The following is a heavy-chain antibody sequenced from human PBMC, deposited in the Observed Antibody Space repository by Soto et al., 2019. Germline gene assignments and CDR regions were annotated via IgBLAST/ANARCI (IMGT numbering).Heavy chain of an antibody. V-gene: IGHV1-18*01. CDR3: ARDFRRAANNWFDP. Sequence: GASVKVSCKASGYTFTSYGISWVRQAPGQGLEWMGWISAYNGNTNYAQKLQGRVTMTTDTSTSTAYMELRSLRSDDTAVYYCARDFRRAANNWFDPWGQGTLVTVSS. CDR2: ISAYNGNT. CDR1: GYTFTSYG. J-gene: IGHJ5*02. D-gene: IGHD6-25*01.